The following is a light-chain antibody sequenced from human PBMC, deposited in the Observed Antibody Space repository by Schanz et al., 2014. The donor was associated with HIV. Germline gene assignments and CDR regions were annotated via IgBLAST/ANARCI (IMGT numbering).Light chain of an antibody. Sequence: QSALTQPASVSGSPGQSITISCTGTSSDIGTFNYLSWYQQHPGQAPKLLIYDVTYRPSGISNRFSGSKSAYTASLTISGLQPEDEADYYCSSYTTSSTLVFGGGTKLTVL. CDR3: SSYTTSSTLV. CDR1: SSDIGTFNY. J-gene: IGLJ2*01. CDR2: DVT. V-gene: IGLV2-14*03.